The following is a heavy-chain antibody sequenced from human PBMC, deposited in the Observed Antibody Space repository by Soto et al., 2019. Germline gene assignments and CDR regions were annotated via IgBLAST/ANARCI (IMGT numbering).Heavy chain of an antibody. CDR1: GAPITTTKW. Sequence: QVQLQESGPGLVKPSETLSLTCTVSGAPITTTKWWAWVRLPPGKGLEWIGELSRGDERSSNPSLEGRFTMSLDKSNNHFSLKLTSVTAADTASYYCATQTISYTWGVWGRGTSVTVSS. V-gene: IGHV4-4*02. D-gene: IGHD3-16*01. J-gene: IGHJ6*02. CDR2: LSRGDER. CDR3: ATQTISYTWGV.